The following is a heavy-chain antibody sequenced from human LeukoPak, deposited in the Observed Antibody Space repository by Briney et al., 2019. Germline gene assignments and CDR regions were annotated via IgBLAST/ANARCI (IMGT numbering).Heavy chain of an antibody. V-gene: IGHV4-59*01. Sequence: SETLSLTCTVSGGSISSYYWSWIRQPPGKGLEWIGYIYYSGSTNYNPSLKSRVTILVETSKNHFSLKLSSVTAADTAVYYCAREGGSYYPHYYFDYWGQGTLVTVSS. CDR3: AREGGSYYPHYYFDY. CDR1: GGSISSYY. D-gene: IGHD1-26*01. CDR2: IYYSGST. J-gene: IGHJ4*02.